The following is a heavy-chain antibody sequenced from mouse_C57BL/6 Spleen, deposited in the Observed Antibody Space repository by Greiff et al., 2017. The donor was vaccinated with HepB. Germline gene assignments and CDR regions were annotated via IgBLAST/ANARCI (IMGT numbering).Heavy chain of an antibody. V-gene: IGHV7-3*01. Sequence: EVQRVESGGGLVQPGGSLSLSCAASGFTFTDYYMSWVRQPPGKALEWLGFIRNKANGYTTEYSASVKGRFTISRDNSQSILYLQMNALRAEDSATYYCARGPATVVATKGYFDVWGTGTTVTVSS. CDR3: ARGPATVVATKGYFDV. CDR1: GFTFTDYY. J-gene: IGHJ1*03. CDR2: IRNKANGYTT. D-gene: IGHD1-1*01.